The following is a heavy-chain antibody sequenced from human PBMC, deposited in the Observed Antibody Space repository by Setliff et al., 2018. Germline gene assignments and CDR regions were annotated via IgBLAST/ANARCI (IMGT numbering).Heavy chain of an antibody. CDR3: ARILVGATYSVYFDY. J-gene: IGHJ4*02. CDR2: IYPGDSHT. D-gene: IGHD1-26*01. Sequence: GESLKISCKGSGYSFSNFWIGWVRQMPGKGLEWMVIIYPGDSHTRYSPSFQGQVTMSADKSINTAYLQWSNLKASDTAIYYCARILVGATYSVYFDYWGQGALVTVSS. V-gene: IGHV5-51*01. CDR1: GYSFSNFW.